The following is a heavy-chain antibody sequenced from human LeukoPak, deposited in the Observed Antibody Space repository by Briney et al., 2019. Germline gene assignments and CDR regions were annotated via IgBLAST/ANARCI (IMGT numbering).Heavy chain of an antibody. V-gene: IGHV4-4*02. CDR1: GGSISSSNW. D-gene: IGHD3-10*01. Sequence: PSGTLSLTCAVSGGSISSSNWWSWVRQPPGKGLEWIGEIYHSGSTNYNPSLKSRVTISVDTSKNQFSLKLSSVTAADTAVYYCARRTPPMVRGVIHWFDPWGQGTLVTVSS. CDR2: IYHSGST. J-gene: IGHJ5*02. CDR3: ARRTPPMVRGVIHWFDP.